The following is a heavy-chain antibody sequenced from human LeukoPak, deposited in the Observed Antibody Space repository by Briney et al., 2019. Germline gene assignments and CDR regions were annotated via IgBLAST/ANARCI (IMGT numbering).Heavy chain of an antibody. V-gene: IGHV5-51*01. D-gene: IGHD2-15*01. CDR1: GYSFTSYW. CDR2: IYPGDSDT. Sequence: GESLKISCKGSGYSFTSYWIGWVRQMPGKSLEWMGIIYPGDSDTRYSPSFQGQVTISADKSISTAYLQWSSLKASDTAMYYCARPRDCSGGSCYFDYWGQGTLVTVSS. CDR3: ARPRDCSGGSCYFDY. J-gene: IGHJ4*02.